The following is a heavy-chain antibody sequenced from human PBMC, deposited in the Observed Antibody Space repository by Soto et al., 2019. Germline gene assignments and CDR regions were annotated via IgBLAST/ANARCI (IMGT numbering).Heavy chain of an antibody. D-gene: IGHD3-10*01. CDR2: IIPIFGTV. CDR3: ARGPTNQLWSVHYYCGMDV. CDR1: GGTFSSSA. V-gene: IGHV1-69*18. Sequence: QVQLVQSGAEVKKPGSSVKVSCKASGGTFSSSAITWVRQAPGQGLEWMGMIIPIFGTVNYAQKFQGRVTITADESTSTAYLELSSLTSDDTAVYYCARGPTNQLWSVHYYCGMDVWGLGTTVTVSS. J-gene: IGHJ6*02.